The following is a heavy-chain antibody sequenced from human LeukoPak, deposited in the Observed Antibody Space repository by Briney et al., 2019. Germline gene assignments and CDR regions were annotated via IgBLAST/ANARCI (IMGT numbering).Heavy chain of an antibody. CDR3: ARGDEVVAADYYYYMDV. V-gene: IGHV3-49*04. J-gene: IGHJ6*03. D-gene: IGHD2-15*01. CDR1: GFTFGDYA. CDR2: IRSKSYGGTT. Sequence: GGSLRLSCTASGFTFGDYAMSWVRQAPGKGLEWVAFIRSKSYGGTTEYAASVRGRFTISRDNAKNSLYLQMNSLRAEDTAVYYCARGDEVVAADYYYYMDVWGKGTTVTISS.